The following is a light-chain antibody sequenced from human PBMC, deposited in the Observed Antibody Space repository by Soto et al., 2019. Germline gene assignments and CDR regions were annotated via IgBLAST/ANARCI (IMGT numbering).Light chain of an antibody. V-gene: IGKV3-15*01. CDR2: GAS. CDR3: QQYNNWPPLYT. CDR1: QSVRSN. J-gene: IGKJ2*01. Sequence: EIVMTQSPATLSVSPGERVTLSCWASQSVRSNLAWYQQKPGQAPRLLIYGASTRASDIPARFSGSGSGTDFTLTISSLPSEDFAVYYCQQYNNWPPLYTFGQGTKLEVK.